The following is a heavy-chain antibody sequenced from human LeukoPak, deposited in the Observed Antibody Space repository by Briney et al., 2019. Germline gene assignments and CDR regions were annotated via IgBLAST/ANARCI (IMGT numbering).Heavy chain of an antibody. CDR3: ATASRSHYADYNLDY. V-gene: IGHV1-24*01. CDR2: FDPEDGET. Sequence: ASVKVSCKVSGYTLSELSMHWVRQAPGKGLEWMGSFDPEDGETIYAQKFQGRVTMTEDTSTDTAYMELSSLRSEDTAAYYCATASRSHYADYNLDYWGQGTLVTVSS. J-gene: IGHJ4*02. D-gene: IGHD4-17*01. CDR1: GYTLSELS.